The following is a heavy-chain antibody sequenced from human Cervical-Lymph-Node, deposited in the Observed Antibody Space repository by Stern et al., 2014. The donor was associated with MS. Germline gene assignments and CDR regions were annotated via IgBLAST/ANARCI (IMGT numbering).Heavy chain of an antibody. D-gene: IGHD6-19*01. V-gene: IGHV4-39*01. CDR3: ARQYSVVAVAIP. Sequence: VQLVESGPGLVKPSETLSLTCTVSGGSISSSSYYWGWIRQPPEKGLEWIGSVYYSGSTSYNPSLKSRVTISVETSKNPFSLKLSSVTAADTAVYYCARQYSVVAVAIPWGQGTLVTVSS. J-gene: IGHJ4*02. CDR1: GGSISSSSYY. CDR2: VYYSGST.